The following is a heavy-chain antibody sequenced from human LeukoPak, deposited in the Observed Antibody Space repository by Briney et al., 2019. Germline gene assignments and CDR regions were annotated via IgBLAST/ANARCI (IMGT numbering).Heavy chain of an antibody. CDR1: DDSITMYY. CDR3: AREDRYSYGYGYYHYYMEV. D-gene: IGHD5-18*01. V-gene: IGHV4-4*08. CDR2: VDHTGST. Sequence: SETLSLTCTVSDDSITMYYWTWIRQPPGKGLEWIGYVDHTGSTKFNPSLNGRVSISRDTSNNFFSLRLRSVTAADTAVYYCAREDRYSYGYGYYHYYMEVWGKGTTVTISS. J-gene: IGHJ6*03.